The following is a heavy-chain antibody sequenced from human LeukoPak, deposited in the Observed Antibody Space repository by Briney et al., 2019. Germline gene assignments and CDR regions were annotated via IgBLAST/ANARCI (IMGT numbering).Heavy chain of an antibody. CDR2: IYYSGST. Sequence: PSETLSLTCTVSGGSISSYYWSWIRQPPGKGLEWIGYIYYSGSTNYNPSLKSRVTISVDTSKNQFSLKLSSVTAADTAVYYCARHYSSGWYPPYYYYGVDVWGQGTTVTVSS. V-gene: IGHV4-59*08. J-gene: IGHJ6*02. D-gene: IGHD6-19*01. CDR3: ARHYSSGWYPPYYYYGVDV. CDR1: GGSISSYY.